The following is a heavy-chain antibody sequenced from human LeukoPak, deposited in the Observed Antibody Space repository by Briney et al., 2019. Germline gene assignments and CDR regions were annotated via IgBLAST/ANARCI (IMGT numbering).Heavy chain of an antibody. CDR2: IIPIFGTA. D-gene: IGHD1-1*01. Sequence: GSSVKVSCKASGGTFSSYAISWVRQAPGQGLEWMGGIIPIFGTANYAQKFQGRVTITADESTSTAYMELSSLRSEDTAVYYCARAMELERHSSHYGMDVWGQGTTVTVSS. V-gene: IGHV1-69*01. CDR1: GGTFSSYA. J-gene: IGHJ6*02. CDR3: ARAMELERHSSHYGMDV.